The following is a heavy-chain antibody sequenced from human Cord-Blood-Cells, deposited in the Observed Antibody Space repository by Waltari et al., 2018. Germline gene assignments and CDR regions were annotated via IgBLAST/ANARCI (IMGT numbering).Heavy chain of an antibody. CDR2: ISSSSSYT. D-gene: IGHD6-19*01. V-gene: IGHV3-11*05. Sequence: QVQLVESGGGLVKPGGSLRLSCAASGFTFSDYYMSWIRQAPGKGLEWVSYISSSSSYTNYADSVKGRFTISRDNAKNPLYLQMNSLRAEDTAVYYCARDSRIAVAGKGDWGIDYWGQGTLVTVSS. CDR3: ARDSRIAVAGKGDWGIDY. J-gene: IGHJ4*02. CDR1: GFTFSDYY.